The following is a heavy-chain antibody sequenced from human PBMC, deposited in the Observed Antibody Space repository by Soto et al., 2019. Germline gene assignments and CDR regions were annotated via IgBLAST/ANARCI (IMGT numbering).Heavy chain of an antibody. D-gene: IGHD2-8*01. Sequence: ASVKVSCKASGYTFTSYGISWVRQAPGQGLECMGWISAYNGNTNYAQKLQGRVTMTTDTSTSTAYMELRSLRSDDTAVYYCASVRCTNGVWYVRWFDPWGQGTLVTVSS. CDR2: ISAYNGNT. V-gene: IGHV1-18*01. CDR1: GYTFTSYG. J-gene: IGHJ5*02. CDR3: ASVRCTNGVWYVRWFDP.